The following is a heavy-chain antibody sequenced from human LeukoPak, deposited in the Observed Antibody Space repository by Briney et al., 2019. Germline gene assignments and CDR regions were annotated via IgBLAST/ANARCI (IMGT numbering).Heavy chain of an antibody. J-gene: IGHJ4*02. CDR1: GGSISSGSYY. CDR3: AREDSWFGELDY. CDR2: IYTSGST. Sequence: SETLSLTCTVSGGSISSGSYYWSWIRQPAGKGLEWIGRIYTSGSTNYNPSLKSRVTISVDTSKNQFSLKLSSVTAADTAVYYCAREDSWFGELDYWGQGTLVTVSS. V-gene: IGHV4-61*02. D-gene: IGHD3-10*01.